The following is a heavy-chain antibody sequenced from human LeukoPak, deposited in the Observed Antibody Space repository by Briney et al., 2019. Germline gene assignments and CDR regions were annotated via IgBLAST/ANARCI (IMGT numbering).Heavy chain of an antibody. Sequence: PGGSLRLSCAASGFTFDDYAMHWVRQAPGKGLEWVAVIWYDGSNKYYADSVKGRFTISRDNSKNTLYLQMNSLRAEDTAVYYCARDPSYYDFWSGRNYYGMDVWGQGTTVTVSS. CDR2: IWYDGSNK. CDR1: GFTFDDYA. CDR3: ARDPSYYDFWSGRNYYGMDV. V-gene: IGHV3-33*08. D-gene: IGHD3-3*01. J-gene: IGHJ6*02.